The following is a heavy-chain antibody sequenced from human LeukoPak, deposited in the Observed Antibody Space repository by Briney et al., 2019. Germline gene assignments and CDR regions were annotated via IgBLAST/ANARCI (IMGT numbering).Heavy chain of an antibody. CDR3: ARESTLTTRLGY. V-gene: IGHV3-30*14. Sequence: GGSLRLSCAGSGFTFRSYSIHWVRQAPGKGLEWVANILHDGSFKNYGDSVKGRFTISRDDSRNTVFLLMNSLREEDSAVYYYARESTLTTRLGYWGQGTRVTVSS. CDR1: GFTFRSYS. J-gene: IGHJ4*02. CDR2: ILHDGSFK. D-gene: IGHD4-11*01.